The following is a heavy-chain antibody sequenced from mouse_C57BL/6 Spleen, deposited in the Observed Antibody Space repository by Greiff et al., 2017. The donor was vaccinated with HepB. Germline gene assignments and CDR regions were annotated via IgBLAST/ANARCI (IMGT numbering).Heavy chain of an antibody. CDR1: GYTFTSYW. J-gene: IGHJ4*01. CDR3: ARGPLITTVVNYAMDY. Sequence: QVQLQQPGTELVKPGASVKLSCKASGYTFTSYWMHWVKQRPGQGLEWIGNINPSNGGTNYNEKFKSKATLTVDKSSSTAYMQLSSLTSEDSAVYYCARGPLITTVVNYAMDYWGQGTSVTVSS. V-gene: IGHV1-53*01. CDR2: INPSNGGT. D-gene: IGHD1-1*01.